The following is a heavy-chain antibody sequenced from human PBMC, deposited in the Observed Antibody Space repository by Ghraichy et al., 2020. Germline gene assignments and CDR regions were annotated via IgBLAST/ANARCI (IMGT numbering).Heavy chain of an antibody. CDR2: INPNSGGT. Sequence: ASVKVSCKASGYTFTGYYMHWVRQAPGQGLEWMGRINPNSGGTNYAQKFQGRVTMTRDTSISTAYMELSRLRSDDTVVYYCARESRKSKGLMNYWYFDLWGRGTLVTVSS. V-gene: IGHV1-2*05. D-gene: IGHD2-8*01. J-gene: IGHJ2*01. CDR1: GYTFTGYY. CDR3: ARESRKSKGLMNYWYFDL.